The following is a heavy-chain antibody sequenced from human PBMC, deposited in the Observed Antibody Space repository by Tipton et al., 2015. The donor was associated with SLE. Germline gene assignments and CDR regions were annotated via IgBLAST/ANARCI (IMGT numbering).Heavy chain of an antibody. V-gene: IGHV4-39*07. J-gene: IGHJ4*02. CDR1: GGSIGTHY. CDR2: VYYTGNT. Sequence: TLSLTCTVSGGSIGTHYWSWIRQPPGKGLEWVGTVYYTGNTFYNPSLKSRVTILVDTSKNQFSLKLSSVTAADTAVYYCARLRTGIEDFWGQGIQVTV. D-gene: IGHD1-1*01. CDR3: ARLRTGIEDF.